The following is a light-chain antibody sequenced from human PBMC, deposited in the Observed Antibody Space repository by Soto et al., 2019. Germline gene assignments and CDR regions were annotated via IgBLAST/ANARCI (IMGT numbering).Light chain of an antibody. CDR1: SSDVGGYNY. Sequence: QSALTQPRSVSGSPGQSVTISCTGTSSDVGGYNYVSWYQQHPGKAPKLMIYDVSKRPSGVPDRFSGSKSDNTASLTISGLQAEDEADYYCCSYAGSYTFGVFGGGTKLTVL. J-gene: IGLJ3*02. CDR3: CSYAGSYTFGV. V-gene: IGLV2-11*01. CDR2: DVS.